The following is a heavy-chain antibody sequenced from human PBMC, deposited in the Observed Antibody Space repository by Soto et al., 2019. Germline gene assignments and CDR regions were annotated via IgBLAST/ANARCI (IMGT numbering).Heavy chain of an antibody. J-gene: IGHJ4*02. V-gene: IGHV5-10-1*01. Sequence: GESLKISCKGSVYSFTSYWISWVRQMPVKGLEWMGRMDPSDSYTNYSPSFQGHVTISADKSIKTTYLQWSSLKASDTAIYFCASSVLVTSTMNYFDLWGQGTLVTVS. D-gene: IGHD2-8*02. CDR2: MDPSDSYT. CDR1: VYSFTSYW. CDR3: ASSVLVTSTMNYFDL.